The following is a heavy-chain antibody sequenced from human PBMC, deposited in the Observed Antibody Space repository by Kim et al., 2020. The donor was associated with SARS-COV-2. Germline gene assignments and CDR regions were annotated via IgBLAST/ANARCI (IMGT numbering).Heavy chain of an antibody. Sequence: GGSLRLSCAASGFTFSSYGMHWVRQAPGKGLEWVAVISYDGSNKYYADSVKGRFTISRDNSKNTLYLQMNSLRAEDTAVYYCAKDHGYCSSTCCHIPDY. D-gene: IGHD2-2*01. CDR1: GFTFSSYG. J-gene: IGHJ4*01. CDR2: ISYDGSNK. V-gene: IGHV3-30*18. CDR3: AKDHGYCSSTCCHIPDY.